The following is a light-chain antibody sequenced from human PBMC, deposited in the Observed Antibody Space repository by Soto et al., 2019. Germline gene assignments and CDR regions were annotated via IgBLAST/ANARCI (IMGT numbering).Light chain of an antibody. J-gene: IGLJ2*01. CDR3: GSYAGSNSVI. CDR1: SSDVGTYNL. Sequence: QSVLTQPASVSGSPGQSITISCTGTSSDVGTYNLVSWYQQYPGKAPKLMIYEVRKRPSGITDRFSGSKSGNTASLTISGLQAEDEADYYCGSYAGSNSVIFGGGTQLTVL. CDR2: EVR. V-gene: IGLV2-23*02.